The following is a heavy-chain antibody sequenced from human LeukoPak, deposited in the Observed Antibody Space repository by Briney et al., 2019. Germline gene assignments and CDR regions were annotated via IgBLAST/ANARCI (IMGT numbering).Heavy chain of an antibody. CDR1: GFTFDMYW. Sequence: PGGSLRLSCGASGFTFDMYWMNWVRQAPGKGLEWVSVIYIAGATSYADSVKGRFTISRDNSKNTVSLQMKSLRAEDTAVYYCARVAWDLKGRGMDVWGQGATVTVSS. J-gene: IGHJ6*02. D-gene: IGHD1-26*01. V-gene: IGHV3-53*01. CDR3: ARVAWDLKGRGMDV. CDR2: IYIAGAT.